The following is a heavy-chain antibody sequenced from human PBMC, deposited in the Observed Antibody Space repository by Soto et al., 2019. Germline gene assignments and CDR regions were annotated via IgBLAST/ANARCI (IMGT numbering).Heavy chain of an antibody. D-gene: IGHD3-22*01. CDR3: ARHRLGRIYDISGDNVFDI. CDR2: IDPSDSYT. CDR1: GYSFTSYW. V-gene: IGHV5-10-1*01. J-gene: IGHJ3*02. Sequence: GESLKISCKGSGYSFTSYWISWVRQMPGKGLEWMGRIDPSDSYTNYSPSFQGHVTISADKSISTAYLQWSSLKASDTAMYYWARHRLGRIYDISGDNVFDIGGKGTRVTVSS.